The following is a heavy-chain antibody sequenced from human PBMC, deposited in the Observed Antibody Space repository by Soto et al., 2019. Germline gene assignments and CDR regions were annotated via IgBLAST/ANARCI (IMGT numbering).Heavy chain of an antibody. CDR1: GFTFTSSA. D-gene: IGHD2-15*01. J-gene: IGHJ6*02. CDR3: AAEGGHCSGGSCEEYYYYGMDV. Sequence: SVKVSCKASGFTFTSSAVQWVRQARGQRLEWIGWIVVGSGNTNYAQKFQERVTITRDMSTSTAYMELSSLRSEDTAVYYCAAEGGHCSGGSCEEYYYYGMDVWGQGTTVTVSS. CDR2: IVVGSGNT. V-gene: IGHV1-58*01.